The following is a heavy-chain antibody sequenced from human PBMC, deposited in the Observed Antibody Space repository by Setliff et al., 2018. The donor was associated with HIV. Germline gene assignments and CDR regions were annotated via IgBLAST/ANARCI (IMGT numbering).Heavy chain of an antibody. CDR3: ARGKDDHNFSPMSLRKTYYYYMDV. CDR2: INHSGGT. V-gene: IGHV4-34*01. Sequence: TLSLTCAVYGGSFGDYSWSWIRQPPGKGLEWIGEINHSGGTEYNPSLQSRVTMSIETSNNQFSLTLSSVTAADTAVYYCARGKDDHNFSPMSLRKTYYYYMDVWGKGTTVTVSS. J-gene: IGHJ6*03. D-gene: IGHD2-15*01. CDR1: GGSFGDYS.